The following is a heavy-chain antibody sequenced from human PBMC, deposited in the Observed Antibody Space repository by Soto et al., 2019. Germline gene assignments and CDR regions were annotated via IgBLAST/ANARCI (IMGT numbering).Heavy chain of an antibody. CDR1: SGSFSGYY. Sequence: NPSETLSLTCSIYSGSFSGYYWSWIRQPPGKGLEWIGEISQSGNTNYSPPLKSRVSISIDTSKKQFSLNLASVSAADTAVYYCARAPKVSGSSQTRPDFWGQGTLVTVSS. D-gene: IGHD6-6*01. CDR3: ARAPKVSGSSQTRPDF. J-gene: IGHJ4*02. V-gene: IGHV4-34*01. CDR2: ISQSGNT.